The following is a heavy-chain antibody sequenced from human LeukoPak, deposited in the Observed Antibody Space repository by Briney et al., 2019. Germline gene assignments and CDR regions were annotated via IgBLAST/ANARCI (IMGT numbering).Heavy chain of an antibody. CDR1: GGSISSSSYY. Sequence: SETLSLTCTVSGGSISSSSYYWGWIRQPPGKGLEWIESIYYSGSTYYNPSLKSRVTISVDTSKNQFSLKLSSVTAADTAVYYCARDFSYSTNNWFDPWGQGTLVTVSS. CDR3: ARDFSYSTNNWFDP. D-gene: IGHD4-11*01. CDR2: IYYSGST. J-gene: IGHJ5*02. V-gene: IGHV4-39*07.